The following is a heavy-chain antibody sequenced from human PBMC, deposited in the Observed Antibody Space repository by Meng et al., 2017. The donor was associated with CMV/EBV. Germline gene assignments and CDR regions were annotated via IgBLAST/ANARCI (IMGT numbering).Heavy chain of an antibody. D-gene: IGHD2-15*01. CDR3: VRAAVDLSKDYFDY. Sequence: VQLQEAGPGPGKPSAALSLTCTVSGGSISSYYWSWIRQPAGKGLEWIGRIYTSGSTNYNPSLKSRVTMSVDTSKNQFSLKLSSVTAADTAVYYCVRAAVDLSKDYFDYWGQGTLVTVSS. CDR2: IYTSGST. J-gene: IGHJ4*02. CDR1: GGSISSYY. V-gene: IGHV4-4*07.